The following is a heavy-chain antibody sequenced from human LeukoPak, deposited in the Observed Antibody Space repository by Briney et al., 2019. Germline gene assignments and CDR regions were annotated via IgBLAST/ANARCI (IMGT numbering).Heavy chain of an antibody. V-gene: IGHV1-46*01. CDR3: ARDDSVGDVAWWFDP. CDR1: GYSFTSHY. D-gene: IGHD1-26*01. Sequence: ASVKVSCKASGYSFTSHYMHWVRQAPGQGLEWLGLINPSGSSTLYAQKFQGRVTMTRDMSTTTDYMELSSLRSEDTAVYYCARDDSVGDVAWWFDPWGQGTLVTVSS. CDR2: INPSGSST. J-gene: IGHJ5*02.